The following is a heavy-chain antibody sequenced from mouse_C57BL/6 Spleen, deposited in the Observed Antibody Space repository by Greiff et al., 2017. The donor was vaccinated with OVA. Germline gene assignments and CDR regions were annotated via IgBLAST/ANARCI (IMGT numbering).Heavy chain of an antibody. CDR3: TRDGGNWYFDV. CDR1: GFTFSSYA. Sequence: EVKLMESGEGLVKPGGSLKLSCAASGFTFSSYAMSWVRQTPEKRLEWVAYISSGGDYIYYADTVQGRFTISRDNARNTLYLQMSSLKSEDTAMYYCTRDGGNWYFDVWGTGTTVTVSS. V-gene: IGHV5-9-1*02. CDR2: ISSGGDYI. D-gene: IGHD2-3*01. J-gene: IGHJ1*03.